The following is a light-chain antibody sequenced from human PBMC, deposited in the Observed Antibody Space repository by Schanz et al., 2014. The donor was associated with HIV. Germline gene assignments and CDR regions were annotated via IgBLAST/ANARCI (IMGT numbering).Light chain of an antibody. J-gene: IGLJ2*01. CDR3: QSYDNRLSVVV. V-gene: IGLV1-40*01. Sequence: QSVLTQPPSVSGAPGQRVTISCTGSSSNIGAGYEVHWYKQLPETAPKLLIFGDKNRPSGVPDRYSGSKSDTSASLAITGLQAEDEADYYCQSYDNRLSVVVFGGGTKVTVL. CDR2: GDK. CDR1: SSNIGAGYE.